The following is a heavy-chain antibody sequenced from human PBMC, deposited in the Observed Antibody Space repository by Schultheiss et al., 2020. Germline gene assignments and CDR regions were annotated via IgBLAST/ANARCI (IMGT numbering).Heavy chain of an antibody. CDR2: ISSSGSTI. CDR1: GFTFSSYE. J-gene: IGHJ4*02. D-gene: IGHD3-9*01. CDR3: AKDQDFDWSFDY. V-gene: IGHV3-48*03. Sequence: GGSLRLSCAASGFTFSSYEMNWVRQAPGKGLEWVSYISSSGSTIYYADSVKGRFTISRDNSKNTLYLQMNSLRAEDTAVYYCAKDQDFDWSFDYWGQGTLVTVSS.